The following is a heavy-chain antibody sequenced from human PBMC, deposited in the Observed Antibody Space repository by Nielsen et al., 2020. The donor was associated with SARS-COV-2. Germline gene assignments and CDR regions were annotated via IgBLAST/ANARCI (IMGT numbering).Heavy chain of an antibody. D-gene: IGHD1-26*01. CDR2: ISYDGSNK. Sequence: GESLKISCAASGFTFSSYAMHWVRQAPGKGLEWVAVISYDGSNKYYADSVKGRFTISRDNSKNTLYLQMNSLRAEDTAVYYCARDGYREWELLYYYYYGMDVWGQGTTVTVSS. CDR3: ARDGYREWELLYYYYYGMDV. CDR1: GFTFSSYA. J-gene: IGHJ6*02. V-gene: IGHV3-30-3*01.